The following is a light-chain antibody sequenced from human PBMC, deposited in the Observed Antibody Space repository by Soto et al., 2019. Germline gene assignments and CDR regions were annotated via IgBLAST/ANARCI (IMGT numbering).Light chain of an antibody. J-gene: IGKJ5*01. V-gene: IGKV3-20*01. CDR3: QQYSDLPMT. CDR2: GAS. Sequence: PGERVTLSCRASQDIRSSLAWCQQKPGQAPRLLIYGASRRATGIPDRFSGSASGTDFTLTISRLEPEDFAVYFCQQYSDLPMTFGQGTRLEIK. CDR1: QDIRSS.